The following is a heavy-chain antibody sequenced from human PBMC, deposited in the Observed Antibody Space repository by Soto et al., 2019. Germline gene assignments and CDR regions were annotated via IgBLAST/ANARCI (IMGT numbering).Heavy chain of an antibody. CDR1: GFTFSTYA. CDR2: IKGDGSDA. CDR3: ARDPVTSD. J-gene: IGHJ4*02. Sequence: PGGSLRLSCAASGFTFSTYALSWVRQAPGKGLEWLGNIKGDGSDAHYVDSVKGRFTISRDNAGNSIYLQMNNLRAGDTAMYYCARDPVTSDWGQGTLVTVS. V-gene: IGHV3-7*03.